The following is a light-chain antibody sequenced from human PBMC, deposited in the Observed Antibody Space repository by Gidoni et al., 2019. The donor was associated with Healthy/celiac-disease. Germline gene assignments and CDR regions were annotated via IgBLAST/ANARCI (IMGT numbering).Light chain of an antibody. CDR3: QQYYSTPRT. CDR1: QSVLYSSNNKNY. J-gene: IGKJ1*01. CDR2: WAS. V-gene: IGKV4-1*01. Sequence: DIGMNQSRESLAVSLGERATINCKSSQSVLYSSNNKNYLAWYQQKQGQPPKLLIYWASTRESGVPDRFSGSGSGTDFTLTISSLQAEDVAVYYCQQYYSTPRTFGQGTKVEIK.